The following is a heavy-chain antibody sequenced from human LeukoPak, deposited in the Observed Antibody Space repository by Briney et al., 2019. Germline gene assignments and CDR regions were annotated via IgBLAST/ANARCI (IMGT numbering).Heavy chain of an antibody. CDR1: GGSISSGDYY. Sequence: SETLSLTCTVSGGSISSGDYYWSWIRQPPGKGLEWIGYIHHSGSTYYNPSLKSRVTISVDTSKNQFSLKLSSVTAADTAVYYCARDGSRGVLNWLDPWGQGTLVIVSS. V-gene: IGHV4-30-2*01. CDR3: ARDGSRGVLNWLDP. CDR2: IHHSGST. D-gene: IGHD3-10*01. J-gene: IGHJ5*02.